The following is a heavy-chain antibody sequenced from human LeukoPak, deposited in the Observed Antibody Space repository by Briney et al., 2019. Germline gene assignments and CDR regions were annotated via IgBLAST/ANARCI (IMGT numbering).Heavy chain of an antibody. D-gene: IGHD3-10*01. Sequence: ASVKVSCKASGYTFPSYGFSWVRQAPGQGLEWMGWISAYNGNTNYAQKFQGRVTMTTDSSTSTAYMELRSMRSDDTAVYYCARVAGLCSAGSCGNWFDPWGQGTAVTASS. CDR2: ISAYNGNT. J-gene: IGHJ5*02. V-gene: IGHV1-18*01. CDR3: ARVAGLCSAGSCGNWFDP. CDR1: GYTFPSYG.